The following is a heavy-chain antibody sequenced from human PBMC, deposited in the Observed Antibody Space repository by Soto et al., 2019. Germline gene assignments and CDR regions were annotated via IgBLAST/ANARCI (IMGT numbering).Heavy chain of an antibody. CDR3: ARGLGRWPDESPGDY. J-gene: IGHJ4*02. V-gene: IGHV1-8*01. CDR2: VNPNSGNA. CDR1: GYTFTTYD. Sequence: QVQLVQSGAEVKKPGASVKVSCEASGYTFTTYDINWVRQATGQGLEWMGWVNPNSGNAGYAQKFQCRVTRTRSTAISAAYMELSRLRSEDTAVYYWARGLGRWPDESPGDYWGQGSLVTVSS. D-gene: IGHD3-10*01.